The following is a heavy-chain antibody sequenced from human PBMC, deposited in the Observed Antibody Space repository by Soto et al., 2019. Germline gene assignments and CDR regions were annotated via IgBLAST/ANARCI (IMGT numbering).Heavy chain of an antibody. D-gene: IGHD3-3*01. CDR1: GFTSSSYA. Sequence: EVQLLESGGGLVQPGGSLRLSCAASGFTSSSYAMSWVRQAPGKGLEWVSGISGSGGSTYYADSVKGRFTISRDNSKNTLYLQMNSLRAEDTAVYYCAKGTIFGVELGRFDYWGQGPLVTVSS. J-gene: IGHJ4*02. CDR2: ISGSGGST. CDR3: AKGTIFGVELGRFDY. V-gene: IGHV3-23*01.